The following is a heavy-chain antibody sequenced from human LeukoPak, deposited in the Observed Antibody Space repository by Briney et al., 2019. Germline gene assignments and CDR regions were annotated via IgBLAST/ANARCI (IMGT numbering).Heavy chain of an antibody. CDR2: ISGSGGST. CDR3: AKDALDSGSYYEYYFDY. D-gene: IGHD1-26*01. CDR1: GFTFSSYA. Sequence: PGGSLRLSCAASGFTFSSYAMSWVRQAPGKGLEWVPAISGSGGSTYYADSVKGRFTISRDNSKNTLYLQMNSLRAEDTAVYYCAKDALDSGSYYEYYFDYWGQGTLVTVSS. J-gene: IGHJ4*02. V-gene: IGHV3-23*01.